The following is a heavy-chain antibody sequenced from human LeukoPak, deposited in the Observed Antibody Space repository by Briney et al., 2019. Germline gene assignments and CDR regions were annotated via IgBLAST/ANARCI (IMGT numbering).Heavy chain of an antibody. Sequence: PGGSLRVSCAASGFTFSNYWMNWVRQAPGKGLEWVANIKQDGSEKYYVDSVKGRFTISRDNAKNSLYLQMNSLRAEDTAVYYCASGRDGLVWFGELSPFQRWGQGTLVTVSS. CDR3: ASGRDGLVWFGELSPFQR. V-gene: IGHV3-7*01. CDR2: IKQDGSEK. D-gene: IGHD3-10*01. J-gene: IGHJ1*01. CDR1: GFTFSNYW.